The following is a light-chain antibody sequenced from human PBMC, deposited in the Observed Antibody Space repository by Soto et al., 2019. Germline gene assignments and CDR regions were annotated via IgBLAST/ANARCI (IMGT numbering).Light chain of an antibody. CDR1: SSNVGSNT. J-gene: IGLJ2*01. CDR2: SDD. V-gene: IGLV1-44*01. CDR3: ASCEDSLNGGV. Sequence: QSVLTQPPSASGTPGQRVTISCSGSSSNVGSNTVSWYQQLPGTAPKVLIYSDDQRPSGVPDRFSGSRSGSSASLAISGLQSGDEADYYCASCEDSLNGGVLGGGTKLTVL.